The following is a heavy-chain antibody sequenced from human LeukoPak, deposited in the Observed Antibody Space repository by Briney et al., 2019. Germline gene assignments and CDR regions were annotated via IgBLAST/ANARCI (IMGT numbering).Heavy chain of an antibody. CDR1: GFTFSSYG. J-gene: IGHJ4*02. CDR2: IYSGGST. CDR3: ARAVIYDGADY. V-gene: IGHV3-NL1*01. Sequence: GRSLRLSCAASGFTFSSYGMHWVRQAPGKGLEWVSVIYSGGSTYYADSVKGRFTISRDNAKNSLYLQMNSLRAEDTAVYYCARAVIYDGADYWGQGTLVTVSS. D-gene: IGHD2/OR15-2a*01.